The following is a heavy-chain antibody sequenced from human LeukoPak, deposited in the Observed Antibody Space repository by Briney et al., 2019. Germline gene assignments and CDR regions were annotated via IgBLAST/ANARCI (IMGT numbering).Heavy chain of an antibody. D-gene: IGHD6-19*01. CDR3: ARDGVLTYSSGWYYYYYYYMDV. CDR1: GFTFSSYA. V-gene: IGHV3-30*04. Sequence: GGSLRLSCVASGFTFSSYAMHWVRQAPGKGLEWVAVISYDGSNKYYADSVKGRFTISRDNSKNTLYLQMNSLRAEDTAVYYCARDGVLTYSSGWYYYYYYYMDVWGKGTTVTVS. J-gene: IGHJ6*03. CDR2: ISYDGSNK.